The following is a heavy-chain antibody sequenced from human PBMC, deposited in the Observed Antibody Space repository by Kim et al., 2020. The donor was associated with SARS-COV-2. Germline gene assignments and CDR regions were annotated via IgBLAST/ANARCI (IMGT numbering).Heavy chain of an antibody. D-gene: IGHD3-22*01. Sequence: SETLSLTCAVYGGSFSGYYWSWIRQPPGKGLEWIGEINHSGSTNYNPSLKSRVTISVDTSKNQFSLKLSSVTAADTAVYYCARGPPLERYDSSGYSHFDYWGQGTLVTVSS. V-gene: IGHV4-34*01. CDR3: ARGPPLERYDSSGYSHFDY. CDR2: INHSGST. CDR1: GGSFSGYY. J-gene: IGHJ4*02.